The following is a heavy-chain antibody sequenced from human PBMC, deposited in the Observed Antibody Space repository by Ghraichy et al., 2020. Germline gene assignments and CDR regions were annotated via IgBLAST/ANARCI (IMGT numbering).Heavy chain of an antibody. Sequence: ASVKVSCKASGYTFTSYGISWVRQAPGQGLEWMGWISAYNGNTNYAQKLQGRVTMTTDTSTSTAYMELRSLRSDDTAVYYCARNLPRLHLGELTEWGQGTLVTVSS. CDR3: ARNLPRLHLGELTE. J-gene: IGHJ4*02. CDR2: ISAYNGNT. D-gene: IGHD3-16*01. CDR1: GYTFTSYG. V-gene: IGHV1-18*01.